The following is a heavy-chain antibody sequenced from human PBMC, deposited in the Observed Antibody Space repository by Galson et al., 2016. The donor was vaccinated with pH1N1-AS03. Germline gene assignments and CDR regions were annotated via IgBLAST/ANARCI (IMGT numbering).Heavy chain of an antibody. CDR3: TTVFYDCSVGR. D-gene: IGHD2-15*01. V-gene: IGHV3-15*01. J-gene: IGHJ4*02. CDR2: IRSKTDGGKT. Sequence: SLRLSCAGSGFTLSNAWMSWVRQAPGKGLQWLGRIRSKTDGGKTDYAEPVKGRFTISRDDSKNTLWLQMVSLKTGDTGVYYCTTVFYDCSVGRWGQGTLVTVSS. CDR1: GFTLSNAW.